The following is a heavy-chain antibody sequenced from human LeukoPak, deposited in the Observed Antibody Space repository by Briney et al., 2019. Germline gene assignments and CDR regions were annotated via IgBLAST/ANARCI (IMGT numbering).Heavy chain of an antibody. D-gene: IGHD1-7*01. J-gene: IGHJ6*03. CDR3: ARVPYNWNFGYYYYYMDV. CDR2: IYTSGST. V-gene: IGHV4-61*02. Sequence: PSETLSLTCTVSGGSISSGSYYWSWIRQPAGKGLEWIGRIYTSGSTNYNPSLKSRVTISVDTSKNQFSLKLSSVTAADTAVYYCARVPYNWNFGYYYYYMDVWGKGTTVTVSS. CDR1: GGSISSGSYY.